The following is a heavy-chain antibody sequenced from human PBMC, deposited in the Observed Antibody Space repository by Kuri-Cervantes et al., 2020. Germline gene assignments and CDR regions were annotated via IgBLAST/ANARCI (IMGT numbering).Heavy chain of an antibody. D-gene: IGHD3-16*01. CDR2: ISYDGSNK. CDR3: ARGGGSVDY. CDR1: GFTFSSYG. J-gene: IGHJ4*02. Sequence: GESLKISCAASGFTFSSYGMHWVRQAPGKGLEWVAVISYDGSNKYYADSVKGRFTISRDSAKNSLYLQMNSLRAEDTALYHCARGGGSVDYWGQGTLVTVSS. V-gene: IGHV3-30*03.